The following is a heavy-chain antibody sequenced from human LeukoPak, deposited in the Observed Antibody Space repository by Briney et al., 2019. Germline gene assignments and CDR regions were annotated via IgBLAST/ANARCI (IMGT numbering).Heavy chain of an antibody. D-gene: IGHD3-10*01. CDR2: IYYSGST. Sequence: PSETLSLTCTVSGGSISSGDYYWSWIRQPPGKGLEWIGYIYYSGSTYYNPSLKSRVTISVDTSKNQFSLKLSSVTAADTAVYYCARYGSGSYLLDYWGQETLVTVSS. CDR1: GGSISSGDYY. CDR3: ARYGSGSYLLDY. V-gene: IGHV4-30-4*01. J-gene: IGHJ4*02.